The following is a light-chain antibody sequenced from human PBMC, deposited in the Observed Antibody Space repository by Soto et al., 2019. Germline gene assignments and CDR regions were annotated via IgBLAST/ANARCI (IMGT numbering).Light chain of an antibody. V-gene: IGKV3-15*01. CDR3: QQYNNWPRT. CDR2: AAS. CDR1: LSVSNN. Sequence: IVMTQSPATLSVSPGERVALSCRASLSVSNNLAWYQHKPGQAPRLLMYAASTRATGIPARFSGSGSGTEFTLTISSLQSEDFAVYYCQQYNNWPRTLGQGPKVDIK. J-gene: IGKJ1*01.